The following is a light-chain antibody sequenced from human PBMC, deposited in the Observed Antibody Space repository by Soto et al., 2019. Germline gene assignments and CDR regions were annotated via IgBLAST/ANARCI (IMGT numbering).Light chain of an antibody. V-gene: IGLV2-18*01. Sequence: QSALTQPPSVSGSPGQSVTISCTGTTSDIDNYDSVSWYQQAPGTAPKLIIYDVNNRPSGAPDRFSGSTSGNTASLTISRLQAEDDTDYFCSLYTSNGSLIFGPGTKLTVL. CDR3: SLYTSNGSLI. CDR2: DVN. CDR1: TSDIDNYDS. J-gene: IGLJ1*01.